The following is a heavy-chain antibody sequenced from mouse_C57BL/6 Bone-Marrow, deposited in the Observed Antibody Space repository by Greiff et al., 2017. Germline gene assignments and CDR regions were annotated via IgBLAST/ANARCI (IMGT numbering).Heavy chain of an antibody. Sequence: EVQLVESGGGLVQPGGSMKLSCVASGFTFSNYWMNWVRQSPEKGLEWVAQIRLKSDNYATHYAESVKGWFTISRDDSKSSVYLQMNNLRAEDTGIYYCTGVNYGYDEDYWGQGTTLTVSS. D-gene: IGHD2-2*01. CDR2: IRLKSDNYAT. J-gene: IGHJ2*01. V-gene: IGHV6-3*01. CDR3: TGVNYGYDEDY. CDR1: GFTFSNYW.